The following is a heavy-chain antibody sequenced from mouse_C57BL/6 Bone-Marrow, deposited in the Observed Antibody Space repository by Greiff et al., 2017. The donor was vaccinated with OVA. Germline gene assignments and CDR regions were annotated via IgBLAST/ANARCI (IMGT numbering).Heavy chain of an antibody. Sequence: QVQLQQPGAELVKPGASVKMSCKASGYTFTSYWITWVKQRPGQGLEWIGDIYPGSGSTNYNEKFKSKATLTVDTSSSTAYMQLSSLTSEDSAVYYCARRRICYCGSSLDDWGQGTTLTVAS. CDR2: IYPGSGST. J-gene: IGHJ2*01. CDR3: ARRRICYCGSSLDD. D-gene: IGHD1-1*01. CDR1: GYTFTSYW. V-gene: IGHV1-55*01.